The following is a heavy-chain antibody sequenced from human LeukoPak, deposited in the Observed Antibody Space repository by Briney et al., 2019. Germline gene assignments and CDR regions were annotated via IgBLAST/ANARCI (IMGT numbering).Heavy chain of an antibody. CDR1: GFTFTNYG. J-gene: IGHJ6*03. V-gene: IGHV3-7*01. Sequence: GGTLRLSCVASGFTFTNYGMNWVRQAPGKGLEWVANIKQDGSEKHYVDSVKGRFTISRDNAKNSLYLQMNSLRAEDTAVYYCARDAFSYYYYYMDVWGKGTTVTVSS. CDR3: ARDAFSYYYYYMDV. CDR2: IKQDGSEK.